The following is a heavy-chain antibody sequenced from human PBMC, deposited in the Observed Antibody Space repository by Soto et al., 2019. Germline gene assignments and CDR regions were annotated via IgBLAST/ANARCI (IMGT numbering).Heavy chain of an antibody. Sequence: AAVTVSFKASGYSFTTHVMHWVRQAPGQRLEGMGWINAGNGNTKYSQKFQGRVTITRDTPAHTADMELSSLRSEDTAVYFCARVALLWYGEHRYWCEHWGQGTLVNVSS. D-gene: IGHD3-10*01. CDR2: INAGNGNT. V-gene: IGHV1-3*01. J-gene: IGHJ5*02. CDR3: ARVALLWYGEHRYWCEH. CDR1: GYSFTTHV.